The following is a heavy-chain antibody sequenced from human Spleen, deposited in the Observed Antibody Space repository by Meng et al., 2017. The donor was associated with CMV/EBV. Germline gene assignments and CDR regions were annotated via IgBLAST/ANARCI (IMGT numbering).Heavy chain of an antibody. CDR2: TRNKAHSYTT. J-gene: IGHJ5*02. CDR3: ARGDFDGSSWYTNH. V-gene: IGHV3-72*01. CDR1: GFTFSDHY. D-gene: IGHD6-13*01. Sequence: GFTFSDHYMDWVRQAPGKGLEWVGRTRNKAHSYTTQYAASVRGRFTISRDDSKNSLYLQMNSLKIEDTAVYSCARGDFDGSSWYTNHWGQGTLVTVSS.